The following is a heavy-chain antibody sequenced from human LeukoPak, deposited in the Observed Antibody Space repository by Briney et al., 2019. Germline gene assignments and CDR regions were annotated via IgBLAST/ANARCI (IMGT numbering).Heavy chain of an antibody. CDR2: IHNSGTS. CDR3: ARDSPIVVVPAAHNWFDP. V-gene: IGHV4-59*12. CDR1: DDSISDYY. Sequence: SETLSLTCTVSDDSISDYYRGWIRQPPGKGLEWIGYIHNSGTSTYNLSLKSRVTISADTSKNQFSLKLSSVTAADTAVYYCARDSPIVVVPAAHNWFDPWGQGTLVTVSS. J-gene: IGHJ5*02. D-gene: IGHD2-2*01.